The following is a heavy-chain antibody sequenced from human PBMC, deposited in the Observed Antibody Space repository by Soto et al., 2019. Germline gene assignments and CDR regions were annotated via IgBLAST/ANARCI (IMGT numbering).Heavy chain of an antibody. CDR3: ARGRWFGSHPHHYYMDV. Sequence: EVQLVESGGGLVKPGGSLRLSCAASGFTFSSYSMSWVRQAPGKGLEWVSSISSSSSYIYYADSVKGRFTISRDNAKNSLYLQMNSLRAEDTAVYYCARGRWFGSHPHHYYMDVWGKGTTVTVSS. J-gene: IGHJ6*03. V-gene: IGHV3-21*01. CDR1: GFTFSSYS. CDR2: ISSSSSYI. D-gene: IGHD3-10*01.